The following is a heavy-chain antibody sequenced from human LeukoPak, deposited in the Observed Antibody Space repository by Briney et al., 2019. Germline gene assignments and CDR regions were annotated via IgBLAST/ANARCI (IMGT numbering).Heavy chain of an antibody. V-gene: IGHV3-30*03. CDR3: ARGGDSSSWYNWFDP. CDR1: GFTFSSYG. Sequence: GRSLRLSCAASGFTFSSYGMHWVRQAPGKGLEWVAVISYDGSNKYYADSVKGRFTISRDNSKNTLYLQMNSLRAEDTAVYYCARGGDSSSWYNWFDPWGQGTLVTVSS. J-gene: IGHJ5*02. D-gene: IGHD6-13*01. CDR2: ISYDGSNK.